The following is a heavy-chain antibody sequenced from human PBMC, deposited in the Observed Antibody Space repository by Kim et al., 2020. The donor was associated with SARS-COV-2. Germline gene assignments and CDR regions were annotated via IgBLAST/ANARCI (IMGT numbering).Heavy chain of an antibody. V-gene: IGHV4-59*01. CDR3: ARGAESGITGWYDP. CDR2: ISYNGDT. CDR1: GGSINNYY. J-gene: IGHJ5*02. D-gene: IGHD2-8*02. Sequence: SETLSLTCTVSGGSINNYYWFWIRQTPGKGLEWMGYISYNGDTKYNPSLRSRVTMSVDTSKSQFSLNLNFVTAADTAVYYCARGAESGITGWYDPWGQGALVTVSP.